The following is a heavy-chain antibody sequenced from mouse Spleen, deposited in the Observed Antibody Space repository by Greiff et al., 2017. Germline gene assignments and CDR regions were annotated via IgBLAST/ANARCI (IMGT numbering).Heavy chain of an antibody. Sequence: QVQLKESDAELVKPGASVKISCKVSGYTFTDHTIHWMKQRPEQGLEWIGCIYPRDGSTKYNEKFKGKATLTADKSSSTAYMQLNSLTSEDSAVYFCAREGDYYGSSYGFAYWGQGTLVTVSA. CDR3: AREGDYYGSSYGFAY. D-gene: IGHD1-1*01. V-gene: IGHV1-78*01. CDR2: IYPRDGST. J-gene: IGHJ3*01. CDR1: GYTFTDHT.